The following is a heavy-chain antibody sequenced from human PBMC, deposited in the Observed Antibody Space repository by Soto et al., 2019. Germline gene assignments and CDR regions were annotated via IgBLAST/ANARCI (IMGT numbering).Heavy chain of an antibody. CDR2: INHSGST. CDR3: ARGIVDQAFDI. D-gene: IGHD3-22*01. Sequence: QVQLQQWGAGLLKPSETLSLTCAVYGGSFSGYYWSWIRQPPGKGLEWIGEINHSGSTNYNPSLKSRVTISVDTSKNQFSLKLSSVTAADTAVYYCARGIVDQAFDIWGQVTMVTVSS. V-gene: IGHV4-34*01. CDR1: GGSFSGYY. J-gene: IGHJ3*02.